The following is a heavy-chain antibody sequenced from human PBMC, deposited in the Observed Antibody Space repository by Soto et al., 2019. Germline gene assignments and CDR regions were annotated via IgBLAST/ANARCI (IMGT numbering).Heavy chain of an antibody. CDR3: ARGNGWYYP. CDR1: GGSINNYF. CDR2: IRYSGST. J-gene: IGHJ5*02. V-gene: IGHV4-59*01. Sequence: PSETLSLTCTVSGGSINNYFWSWIRQPPGRGLEWMGYIRYSGSTNYSPSFKSRVSMSVDTSKNQVSLRLTSVTTTDTAVYYCARGNGWYYPWGQGTLVTVSS. D-gene: IGHD6-19*01.